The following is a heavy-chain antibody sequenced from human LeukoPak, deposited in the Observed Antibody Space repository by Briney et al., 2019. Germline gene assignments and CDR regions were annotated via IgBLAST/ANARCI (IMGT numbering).Heavy chain of an antibody. CDR2: ITNDGSDK. J-gene: IGHJ4*02. CDR1: AFNFRDYG. Sequence: GGSLRLSCAGAAFNFRDYGMGWVRQAPGKGLEWGAVITNDGSDKYYTDSVKGRFSISRDNSKNTLYLQMNSLRPEDTAIYFCAKVGGRSWFYFDNWGQGTVVTVSS. CDR3: AKVGGRSWFYFDN. V-gene: IGHV3-30*18. D-gene: IGHD6-13*01.